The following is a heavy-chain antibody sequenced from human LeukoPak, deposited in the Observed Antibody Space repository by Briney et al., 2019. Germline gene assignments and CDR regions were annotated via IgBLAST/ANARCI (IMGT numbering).Heavy chain of an antibody. V-gene: IGHV2-70*17. CDR3: ARAQVKKDGGTDFNYYYLDV. Sequence: ESGPALVNPTHTLTLPCTFSGFSVKTPKMCVAWIRQPPGKALEWLGHIDWDGDDFYRTSLQTRLAISKGASENQVLLTVTDVDVIDPGTYYCARAQVKKDGGTDFNYYYLDVWGEGTTVTVSS. CDR1: GFSVKTPKMC. CDR2: IDWDGDD. J-gene: IGHJ6*03. D-gene: IGHD4-23*01.